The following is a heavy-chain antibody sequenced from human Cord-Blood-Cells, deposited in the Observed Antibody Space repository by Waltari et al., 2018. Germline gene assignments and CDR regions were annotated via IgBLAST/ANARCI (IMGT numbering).Heavy chain of an antibody. D-gene: IGHD6-6*01. CDR1: GGPVSSGSYY. CDR3: ARGEDTPPAYSSSSYHDY. Sequence: QVQLQESGPGLVKPSEPLSLTCTVPGGPVSSGSYYCSWLRPPRGKGLEWIGYNYYSGSTNYNPSLKSRVTISVDTSKNQFSLKLSSVTAADTAVYYCARGEDTPPAYSSSSYHDYWGQGTLVTVSS. V-gene: IGHV4-61*01. CDR2: NYYSGST. J-gene: IGHJ4*02.